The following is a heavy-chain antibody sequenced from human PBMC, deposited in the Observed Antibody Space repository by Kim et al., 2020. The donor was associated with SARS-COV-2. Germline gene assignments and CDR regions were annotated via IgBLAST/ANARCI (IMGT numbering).Heavy chain of an antibody. D-gene: IGHD6-25*01. J-gene: IGHJ4*02. Sequence: PALTDQVTISADKSISTAYLQWSSLKASDTAMYYCARSSGPGVSSFDYWGQGALVTVSS. CDR3: ARSSGPGVSSFDY. V-gene: IGHV5-51*01.